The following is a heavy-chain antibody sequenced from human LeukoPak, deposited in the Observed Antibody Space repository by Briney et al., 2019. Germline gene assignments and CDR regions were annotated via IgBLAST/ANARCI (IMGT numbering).Heavy chain of an antibody. CDR3: AKDMGDIVVVVAATEDGGFDY. CDR1: GFTFSSYA. D-gene: IGHD2-15*01. J-gene: IGHJ4*02. Sequence: HAGGSLRLSCAASGFTFSSYAMSWVRQAPGKGLEWVSAISGSGGSTYYADSVKGRFTISRDNSKNTLYLQMNSLRAEDTAVYYCAKDMGDIVVVVAATEDGGFDYWGQGTLVTVSP. CDR2: ISGSGGST. V-gene: IGHV3-23*01.